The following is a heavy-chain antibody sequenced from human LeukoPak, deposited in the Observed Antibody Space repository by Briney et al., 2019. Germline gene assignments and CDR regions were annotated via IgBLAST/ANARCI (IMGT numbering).Heavy chain of an antibody. Sequence: PSGTLSLTCAVSGGSISSSNWWSWVRQPPGKGLERIGEIYHSGSTNYNPSLKSRVTISVDKSKNQFSLKLSSVTAADTAVYYCARAKRVVRGPLGTYNWFDPWGQGTLVTVSS. D-gene: IGHD3-10*01. CDR1: GGSISSSNW. CDR2: IYHSGST. V-gene: IGHV4-4*02. CDR3: ARAKRVVRGPLGTYNWFDP. J-gene: IGHJ5*02.